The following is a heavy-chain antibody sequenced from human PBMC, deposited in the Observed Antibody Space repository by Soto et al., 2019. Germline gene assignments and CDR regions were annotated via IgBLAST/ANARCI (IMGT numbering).Heavy chain of an antibody. V-gene: IGHV3-30-3*01. CDR3: ARDPPDTAMVNTSS. CDR1: GFTFSSYA. CDR2: ISYDGSNK. D-gene: IGHD5-18*01. Sequence: QVQLVESGGGVVQPGRSLRLSCAASGFTFSSYAMHWVRQAPGKGLEWVAVISYDGSNKYYADSVKGRFTISRDNSKNTLDLQMNRLRAEDTAVYYWARDPPDTAMVNTSSWGQGTLVTVSS. J-gene: IGHJ5*02.